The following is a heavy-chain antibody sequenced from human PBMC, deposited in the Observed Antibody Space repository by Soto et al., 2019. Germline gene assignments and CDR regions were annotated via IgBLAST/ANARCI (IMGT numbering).Heavy chain of an antibody. CDR1: GGSISSGDYY. Sequence: SETLSLTCTVSGGSISSGDYYWSWIRQPPGKGLEWIGYIYYSGSTYYNPSLKSRVTISVDTSKNQFSLKLSSVTAADTAVYYCARVSKGTMVRGVNPFFDYWGQGTLVTVSS. CDR2: IYYSGST. V-gene: IGHV4-30-4*01. J-gene: IGHJ4*02. CDR3: ARVSKGTMVRGVNPFFDY. D-gene: IGHD3-10*01.